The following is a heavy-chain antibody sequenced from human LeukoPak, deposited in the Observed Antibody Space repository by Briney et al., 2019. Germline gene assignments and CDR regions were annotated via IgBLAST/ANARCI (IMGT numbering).Heavy chain of an antibody. CDR3: ARIYYDYVWGSYRLDY. J-gene: IGHJ4*02. CDR1: GFTFDDYA. CDR2: INSDGSST. V-gene: IGHV3-74*01. Sequence: PGRSLRLSCAASGFTFDDYAMHWVRQAPGKGLVWVSRINSDGSSTSYADSVKGRFTISRDNANNTLYLQMSSLRAEDTAVYYCARIYYDYVWGSYRLDYWGQGTLVTVSS. D-gene: IGHD3-16*02.